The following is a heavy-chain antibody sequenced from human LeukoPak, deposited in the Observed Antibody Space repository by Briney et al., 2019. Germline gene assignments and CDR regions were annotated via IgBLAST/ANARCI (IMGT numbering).Heavy chain of an antibody. J-gene: IGHJ4*02. CDR3: AKGLERMRWLQFSGY. CDR2: ISYDGSNK. V-gene: IGHV3-30*18. D-gene: IGHD5-24*01. CDR1: GFTFSSYG. Sequence: GRSLRLSCAASGFTFSSYGMHWVRQAPGKGLEGVAVISYDGSNKYYADSVKGRFTISRDNSKNTLYVQMNSLRAEDTAVYYCAKGLERMRWLQFSGYWGQGTLVTVSS.